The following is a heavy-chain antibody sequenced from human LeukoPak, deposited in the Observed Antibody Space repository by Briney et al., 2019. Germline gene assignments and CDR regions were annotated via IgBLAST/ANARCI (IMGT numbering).Heavy chain of an antibody. J-gene: IGHJ4*02. CDR2: IHTNGGT. D-gene: IGHD3-3*01. V-gene: IGHV4-61*02. CDR1: GGSISSGGYY. Sequence: SETLSLTCTVSGGSISSGGYYWTWIRQSAGKGLEWIGRIHTNGGTYYNPSLKSRVTISADRSKNQFSLNLNSVTAADTAVYYCARVPLRFLEPFDYWGQGILVTVSS. CDR3: ARVPLRFLEPFDY.